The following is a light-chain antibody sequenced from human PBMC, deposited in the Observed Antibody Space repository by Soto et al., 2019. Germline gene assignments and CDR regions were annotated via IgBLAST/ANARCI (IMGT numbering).Light chain of an antibody. V-gene: IGKV2-30*02. CDR1: QDLIHSNVNTY. J-gene: IGKJ3*01. CDR2: KVS. Sequence: VVLTQSPLSLPVTLGQPASISCRSSQDLIHSNVNTYLSWFHQRPGQSPRRLIYKVSERDAGVPDSLSGSESSTDFTLIISRVATDDVGLYCCMHVRGDLTFGPGTTVDIK. CDR3: MHVRGDLT.